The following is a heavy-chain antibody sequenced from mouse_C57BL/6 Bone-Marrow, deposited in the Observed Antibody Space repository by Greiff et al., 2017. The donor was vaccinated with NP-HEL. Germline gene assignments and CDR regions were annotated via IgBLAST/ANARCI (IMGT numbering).Heavy chain of an antibody. V-gene: IGHV1-76*01. CDR1: GYTFTDYY. J-gene: IGHJ4*01. CDR2: IYPGSGNT. D-gene: IGHD1-1*01. Sequence: QVQLQQSGAELVRPGASVKLSCKASGYTFTDYYINWVKQRPGQGLEWIARIYPGSGNTYYNEKFKGKATLTAEKSSSTAYMQLSSLTSEDSAVYFCARAVVASEDYAMDYWGQGTSVTVSS. CDR3: ARAVVASEDYAMDY.